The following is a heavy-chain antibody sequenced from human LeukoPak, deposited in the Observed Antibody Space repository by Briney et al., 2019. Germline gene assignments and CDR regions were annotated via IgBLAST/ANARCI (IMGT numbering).Heavy chain of an antibody. V-gene: IGHV4-39*01. J-gene: IGHJ6*02. CDR2: IYYSGST. Sequence: SETLSLTCTVSGVSISSSSYYWGWIRQPPGKGLEWIGSIYYSGSTYYNPSLKSRVTISVDTSKNQSSLKLSSVTAADTAVYYCARPSKWYVFYMDVWGQGTTVTVSS. CDR1: GVSISSSSYY. CDR3: ARPSKWYVFYMDV. D-gene: IGHD2-15*01.